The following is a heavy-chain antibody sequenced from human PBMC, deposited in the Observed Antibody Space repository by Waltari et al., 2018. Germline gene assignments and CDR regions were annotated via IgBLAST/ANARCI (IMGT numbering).Heavy chain of an antibody. CDR1: GSTFSTFW. V-gene: IGHV3-7*01. Sequence: EVQMVEYGGGLVKRGGTLRPSLAALGSTFSTFWLYWVRQAPGKGLEWVANINPDGSAKNYVDSVKGRFTIFRDNTKNSLYLQMNSLRAEDTAIYYCSESLNVWGPGTTVTVSS. CDR3: SESLNV. CDR2: INPDGSAK. J-gene: IGHJ6*02.